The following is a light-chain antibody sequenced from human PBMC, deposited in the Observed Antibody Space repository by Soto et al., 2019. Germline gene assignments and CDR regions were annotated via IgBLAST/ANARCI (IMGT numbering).Light chain of an antibody. V-gene: IGKV3-20*01. CDR1: QSVSSSY. CDR2: GAS. Sequence: EIVLTQSPGTLSLSPGERATLSCRASQSVSSSYLAWYQQKPGQAPRLLIYGASSRATGIPDRFSGSGSGTDFTLTISRPEPEDFAVYYCQQYGRSLWTFGQGTKVEIK. J-gene: IGKJ1*01. CDR3: QQYGRSLWT.